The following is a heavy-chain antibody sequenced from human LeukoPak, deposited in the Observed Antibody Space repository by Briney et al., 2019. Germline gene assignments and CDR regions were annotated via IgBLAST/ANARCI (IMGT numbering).Heavy chain of an antibody. CDR3: ARKALPGNWFDP. J-gene: IGHJ5*02. CDR1: GDSISTYY. V-gene: IGHV4-4*07. CDR2: IFTSGGT. Sequence: PSETLSLTCTVSGDSISTYYWSWIRQPAGKGLEWIGRIFTSGGTNYNPSLKSRVTMSLDTSKNQFSLKLSSVTAADTAVYYCARKALPGNWFDPWGQGALVTVSS.